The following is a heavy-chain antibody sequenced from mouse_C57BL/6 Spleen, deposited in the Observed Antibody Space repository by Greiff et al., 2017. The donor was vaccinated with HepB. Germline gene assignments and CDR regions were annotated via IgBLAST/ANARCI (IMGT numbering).Heavy chain of an antibody. CDR2: IDPSDSET. D-gene: IGHD2-10*02. CDR3: ARRGGMYYAMDY. Sequence: QVQLQQPGAELVRPGSSVKLSCKASGYTFPSYWMHWVKQRPIQGLEWIGNIDPSDSETHYNQKFKDKATLTVDKSSSTAYMQLSSLTSEDSAVYYCARRGGMYYAMDYWGQGTSVTVSS. V-gene: IGHV1-52*01. J-gene: IGHJ4*01. CDR1: GYTFPSYW.